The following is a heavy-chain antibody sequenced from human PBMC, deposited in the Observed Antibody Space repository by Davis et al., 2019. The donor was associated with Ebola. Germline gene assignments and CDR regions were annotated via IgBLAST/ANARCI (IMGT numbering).Heavy chain of an antibody. J-gene: IGHJ4*02. CDR2: ISGSGGNT. CDR1: GFTFSSYA. V-gene: IGHV3-23*01. D-gene: IGHD1-26*01. CDR3: AKRSASGTYYFDS. Sequence: GESLKISCAASGFTFSSYAMSWVRQAPGKGLEWVSAISGSGGNTYYADSVKGRFTISRDNSKNTVFLQMNSLRAEDTAVYSCAKRSASGTYYFDSWGQGTLVTVSS.